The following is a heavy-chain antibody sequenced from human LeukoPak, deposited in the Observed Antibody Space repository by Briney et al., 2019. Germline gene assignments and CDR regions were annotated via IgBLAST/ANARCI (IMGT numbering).Heavy chain of an antibody. CDR1: GGSINSGGYY. CDR2: IYQSGST. J-gene: IGHJ4*02. CDR3: ARGACSGGSCPHSPFTVTTYYFDY. V-gene: IGHV4-30-2*01. D-gene: IGHD2-15*01. Sequence: NTSETLSLTCTVSGGSINSGGYYWSWIRQPPGKGLEWIGYIYQSGSTYYNPSLKSRVTISVDRSKNQFYLNLTSVTAADTAVYYCARGACSGGSCPHSPFTVTTYYFDYWGQGTLVTVSS.